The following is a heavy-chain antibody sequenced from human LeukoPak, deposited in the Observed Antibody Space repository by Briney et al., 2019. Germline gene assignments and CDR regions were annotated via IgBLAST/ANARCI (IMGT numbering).Heavy chain of an antibody. CDR2: IYTAGST. V-gene: IGHV4-4*07. Sequence: SETLSLICTVSGGSISRYYWSWMRQPAGKGLEWIGRIYTAGSTSYTPSLKSRLTMSVDTSKNQFSLKLSSVTAADTAVYYCARERMATVGIDYWGQEPWSPSPQ. CDR1: GGSISRYY. CDR3: ARERMATVGIDY. D-gene: IGHD1-1*01. J-gene: IGHJ4*01.